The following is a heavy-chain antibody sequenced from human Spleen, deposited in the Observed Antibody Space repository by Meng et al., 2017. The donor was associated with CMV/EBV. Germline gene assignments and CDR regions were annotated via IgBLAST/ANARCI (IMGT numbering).Heavy chain of an antibody. CDR3: AKDGRGGYSAYYYFDY. CDR1: GFTLSSYA. CDR2: IYNGGSTT. D-gene: IGHD5-12*01. J-gene: IGHJ4*02. Sequence: GFTLSSYAMSWVRQAPGKGLEWVSIIYNGGSTTYYADSVKGRFTISRDNSKNTLYLQMNSLRAEDTAVYYCAKDGRGGYSAYYYFDYWGQGTLVTVSS. V-gene: IGHV3-23*03.